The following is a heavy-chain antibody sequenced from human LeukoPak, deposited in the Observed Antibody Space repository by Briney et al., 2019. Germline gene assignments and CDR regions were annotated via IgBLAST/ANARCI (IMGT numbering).Heavy chain of an antibody. J-gene: IGHJ4*02. Sequence: SQTLSLTCAISGDSVSSNSAAWNWIRQSPSRGLEWLGRTYYRSKWSNVYAVSVKSPISIYPDTSTNPFSLHLSSVTPEDTAVYYCARETDYGGNSAEFDFWGQGTLVTASS. CDR1: GDSVSSNSAA. V-gene: IGHV6-1*01. CDR2: TYYRSKWSN. D-gene: IGHD4-23*01. CDR3: ARETDYGGNSAEFDF.